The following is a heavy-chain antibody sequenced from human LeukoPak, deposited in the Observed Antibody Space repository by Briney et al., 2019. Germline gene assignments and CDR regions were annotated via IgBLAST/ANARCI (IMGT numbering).Heavy chain of an antibody. CDR3: ARAEK. J-gene: IGHJ4*02. Sequence: GGSLRLSCAASGFTFSSDWLSWVRQAPGKGLEWVANINQDGSEKYYVDSVKGRFTISRDNAKNSLFLQMNSLRAEDTAVYYCARAEKWGQGILVTVSS. CDR2: INQDGSEK. CDR1: GFTFSSDW. V-gene: IGHV3-7*01.